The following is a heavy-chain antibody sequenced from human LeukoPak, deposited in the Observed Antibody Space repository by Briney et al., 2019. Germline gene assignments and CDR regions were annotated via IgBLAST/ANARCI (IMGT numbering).Heavy chain of an antibody. CDR2: ISSGGSTI. Sequence: KSGGSLRLSCAASGFIFSDYYMSWIRQAPGKGLEWVSYISSGGSTIYYADSVKGRFTISRDNAKNSLYLQMNSLRAEDTAVYYCARAVASGWYEYYFDYWGQGTLVTVSS. CDR3: ARAVASGWYEYYFDY. D-gene: IGHD6-19*01. CDR1: GFIFSDYY. V-gene: IGHV3-11*01. J-gene: IGHJ4*02.